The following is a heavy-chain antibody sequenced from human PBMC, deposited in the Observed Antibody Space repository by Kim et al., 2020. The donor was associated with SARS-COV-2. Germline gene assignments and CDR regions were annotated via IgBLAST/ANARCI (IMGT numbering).Heavy chain of an antibody. Sequence: ASVKVSCKASGYTFTSYAMHWVRQAPGQRLEWMGWINAGNGNTKYSQKFQGRVTITRDTSASTAYMELSSLRSEDTAVYYCARGDTMVRGVINNYFDYWGQGTLVTVSS. J-gene: IGHJ4*02. CDR3: ARGDTMVRGVINNYFDY. CDR2: INAGNGNT. V-gene: IGHV1-3*01. D-gene: IGHD3-10*01. CDR1: GYTFTSYA.